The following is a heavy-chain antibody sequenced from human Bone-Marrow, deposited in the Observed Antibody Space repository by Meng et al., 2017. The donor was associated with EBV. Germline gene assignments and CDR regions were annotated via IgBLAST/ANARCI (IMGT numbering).Heavy chain of an antibody. Sequence: QGRLGGLWAEGKKPGSAVKVSCKASGGTFGSYAISWVRQAPGQGLEWMGGIIPIFGTANYAQKFQGRVTITADESTSTAYMELSSLRSEDTAVYYCARDLLAYYDSSGYYPTFDYWGQGTLVTVSS. CDR2: IIPIFGTA. J-gene: IGHJ4*02. CDR1: GGTFGSYA. CDR3: ARDLLAYYDSSGYYPTFDY. V-gene: IGHV1-69*01. D-gene: IGHD3-22*01.